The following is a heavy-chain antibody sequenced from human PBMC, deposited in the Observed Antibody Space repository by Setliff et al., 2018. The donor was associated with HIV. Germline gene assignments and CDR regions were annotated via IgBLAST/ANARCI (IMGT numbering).Heavy chain of an antibody. J-gene: IGHJ5*02. D-gene: IGHD3-22*01. CDR1: GGSISSGSYY. Sequence: SETLSLTCTVSGGSISSGSYYWNWIRQPAGKGLEWIGRIYTSGSTNYNPSLKSRVTISVDTSRNQFSLKLCSVTAADTAVYYCAGSYYYDSSGYSSRYWFDPWGQGTLVTVSS. CDR3: AGSYYYDSSGYSSRYWFDP. CDR2: IYTSGST. V-gene: IGHV4-61*02.